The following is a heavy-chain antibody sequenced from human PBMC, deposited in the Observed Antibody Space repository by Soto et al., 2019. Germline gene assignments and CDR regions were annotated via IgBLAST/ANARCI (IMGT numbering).Heavy chain of an antibody. CDR3: ARMGAPDAFDI. V-gene: IGHV5-51*01. D-gene: IGHD1-26*01. Sequence: GESLKISCKGSGYTFSNSWIGWVRQMPGKGLEWMGIIYPGDSDTRYSPSFQGQVTISADKSISTAYLQWSSLKASDTAMYYCARMGAPDAFDIWGQGTMVTVSS. J-gene: IGHJ3*02. CDR1: GYTFSNSW. CDR2: IYPGDSDT.